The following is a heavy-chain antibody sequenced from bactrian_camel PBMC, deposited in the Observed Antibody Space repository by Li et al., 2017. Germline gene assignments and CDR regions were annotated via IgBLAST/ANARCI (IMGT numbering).Heavy chain of an antibody. V-gene: IGHV3S54*01. Sequence: HVQLVESGGGSVEAGGSLRLSCAASTYIHSNNCVGWFRQRPGTEREGVAAMWPGGGSTYYADSVKGRFTVSRDNGNNTVNLMMNSLNPEDTAMYYCAADFVNKQLARSYDYWGQGTQVTVSS. D-gene: IGHD7*01. CDR2: MWPGGGST. CDR1: TYIHSNNC. J-gene: IGHJ4*01. CDR3: AADFVNKQLARSYDY.